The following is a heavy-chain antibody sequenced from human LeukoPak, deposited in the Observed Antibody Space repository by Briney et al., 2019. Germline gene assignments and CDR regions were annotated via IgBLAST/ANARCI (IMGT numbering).Heavy chain of an antibody. V-gene: IGHV5-51*01. Sequence: GESLKISFKGSEYKFTNYWIGWVRQMPGKGPEWIGYIFPGDSRTRYSPSFQGHVTISADKSISTAYLQWTSLKASDTAIYYCARRGEEMVTPPFDLWGQGTLVSVSS. J-gene: IGHJ4*02. CDR2: IFPGDSRT. CDR3: ARRGEEMVTPPFDL. D-gene: IGHD5-24*01. CDR1: EYKFTNYW.